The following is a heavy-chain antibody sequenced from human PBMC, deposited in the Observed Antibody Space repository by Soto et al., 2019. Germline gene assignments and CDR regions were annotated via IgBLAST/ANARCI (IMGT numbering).Heavy chain of an antibody. Sequence: PSETLSLTCAVYGGSFSGYYWSWIRQPPGKGLEWIGEINHSGSTNYIPSLKSRVTISVDTSKNLFSLKLSSVTAADTAVFYCARPRGHIPAAMVSLWFDPWGQGTLVTVSS. CDR1: GGSFSGYY. CDR3: ARPRGHIPAAMVSLWFDP. CDR2: INHSGST. J-gene: IGHJ5*02. V-gene: IGHV4-34*01. D-gene: IGHD2-2*01.